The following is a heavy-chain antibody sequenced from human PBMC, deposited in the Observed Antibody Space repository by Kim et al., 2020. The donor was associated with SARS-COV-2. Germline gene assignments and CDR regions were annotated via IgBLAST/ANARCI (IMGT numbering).Heavy chain of an antibody. V-gene: IGHV1-3*01. Sequence: QKFQGRVTITRDTSASTADMELSSLRSEDTAVYYCARDWEAASGTWWFDPWGQGTLVTVSS. D-gene: IGHD1-1*01. CDR3: ARDWEAASGTWWFDP. J-gene: IGHJ5*02.